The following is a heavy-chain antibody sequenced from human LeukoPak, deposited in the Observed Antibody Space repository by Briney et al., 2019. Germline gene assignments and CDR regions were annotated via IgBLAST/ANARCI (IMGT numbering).Heavy chain of an antibody. D-gene: IGHD1-14*01. Sequence: GGSLRLSCAASGSTFNSYGMSWVRQAPGKGLEWVSGISGSGDSTYYADSVKGRFTISRDNSKNTPYLQMNSLRVEDTAVYYCAKGHSAHGTGFDCWGQGTLVAVSS. J-gene: IGHJ4*02. CDR2: ISGSGDST. CDR1: GSTFNSYG. V-gene: IGHV3-23*01. CDR3: AKGHSAHGTGFDC.